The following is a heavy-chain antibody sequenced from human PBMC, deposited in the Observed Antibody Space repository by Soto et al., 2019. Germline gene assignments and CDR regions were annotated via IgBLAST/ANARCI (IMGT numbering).Heavy chain of an antibody. Sequence: QVQLQESGPGLVKPSQTLSLTCTVSGGSISSGGYYWSCIRQHPGKGLEWIGYIYYSGSTYYNPSLIGRVIISVYTPTNQLSLKLSSVTAADTTVNSCARKPPTGTCDGRVYYYCMDVWGQGTTVTVSS. CDR3: ARKPPTGTCDGRVYYYCMDV. CDR2: IYYSGST. D-gene: IGHD1-26*01. V-gene: IGHV4-31*03. CDR1: GGSISSGGYY. J-gene: IGHJ6*02.